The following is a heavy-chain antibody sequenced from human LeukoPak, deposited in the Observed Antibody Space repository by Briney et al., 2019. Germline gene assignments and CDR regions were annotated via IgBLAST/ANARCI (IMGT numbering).Heavy chain of an antibody. J-gene: IGHJ4*02. CDR3: ARRPYAAGPFDY. V-gene: IGHV4-39*01. CDR2: IYDSGST. D-gene: IGHD6-13*01. Sequence: SETLSLTCTVSGGSISSSSSYWGWVRQPPGKRLEWIGNIYDSGSTYYNPSLKSRVTISVDTSKNQLSLKLNSATAADTAVYYCARRPYAAGPFDYWGQGTLATVSS. CDR1: GGSISSSSSY.